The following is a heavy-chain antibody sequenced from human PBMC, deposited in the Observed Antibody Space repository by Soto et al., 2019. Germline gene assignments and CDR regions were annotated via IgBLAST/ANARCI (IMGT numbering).Heavy chain of an antibody. J-gene: IGHJ4*02. CDR2: ISNSGSTI. V-gene: IGHV3-11*01. CDR1: GFTFSDYY. D-gene: IGHD3-22*01. Sequence: GGSLRLSCAASGFTFSDYYMTWIRQAPGKGLEWVSYISNSGSTIYYADSVKGRFTVSRDNTKNSLYLHMNSLRAEDTAVYYCAKNPGYYYDSTGYYFDYWGQGTLVTVSS. CDR3: AKNPGYYYDSTGYYFDY.